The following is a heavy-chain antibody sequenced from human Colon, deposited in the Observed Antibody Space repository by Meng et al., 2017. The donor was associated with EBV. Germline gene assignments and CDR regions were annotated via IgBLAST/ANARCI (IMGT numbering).Heavy chain of an antibody. J-gene: IGHJ4*02. D-gene: IGHD2-2*01. CDR1: GITFSTYA. V-gene: IGHV3-23*04. CDR2: VAGHGFGP. Sequence: EVQLVESGGCFVQPGGSLRLSCAASGITFSTYAISWVRQDPGKGLEWVSSVAGHGFGPYYTDSVKGRFTISRDNSRNTLFLQMNSLRAEDTAVYYCAKGGCKTSTSCLDYWGQGTLVTVAS. CDR3: AKGGCKTSTSCLDY.